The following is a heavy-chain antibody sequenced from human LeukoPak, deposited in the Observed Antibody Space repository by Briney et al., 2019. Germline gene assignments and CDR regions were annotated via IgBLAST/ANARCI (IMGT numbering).Heavy chain of an antibody. CDR2: IWYDGSLK. J-gene: IGHJ5*02. V-gene: IGHV3-33*08. CDR3: ARRKAAAGFDL. CDR1: GFTFHNHG. D-gene: IGHD6-13*01. Sequence: GMSLRLSCKASGFTFHNHGMHWVRQAPGKGLEWVAIIWYDGSLKYYSDSVKGRFGISRDNSRDTVFLNMTSLRVEDTAIYYCARRKAAAGFDLWGQGTLVTASS.